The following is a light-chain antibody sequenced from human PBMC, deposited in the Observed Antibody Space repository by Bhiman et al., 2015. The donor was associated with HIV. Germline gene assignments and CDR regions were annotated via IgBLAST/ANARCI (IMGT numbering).Light chain of an antibody. CDR2: RNY. V-gene: IGLV1-44*01. Sequence: QSVLTQPPSASGTPGQRVTISCSGSSSNIGSNNVNWYQQVPGTAPKLLIYRNYQRPSGVPDRFSGSKSGTSASLAITGLQADDEADYYCQSYDSSLLGVFGGGTKLTVL. J-gene: IGLJ3*02. CDR1: SSNIGSNN. CDR3: QSYDSSLLGV.